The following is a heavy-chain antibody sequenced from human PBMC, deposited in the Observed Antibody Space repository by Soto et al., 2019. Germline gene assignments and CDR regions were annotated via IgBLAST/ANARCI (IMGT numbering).Heavy chain of an antibody. CDR3: ALKVPPLIAGAFDI. CDR2: IIPIFGTA. CDR1: GGTFSSYA. V-gene: IGHV1-69*13. J-gene: IGHJ3*02. Sequence: SVKVSCKASGGTFSSYAISWVRQAPGQGLEWMGGIIPIFGTANYAQKFQGRVTITADESTSTAYMELSSLRSEDTAVYYCALKVPPLIAGAFDIWGQGTMVTVSS. D-gene: IGHD3-22*01.